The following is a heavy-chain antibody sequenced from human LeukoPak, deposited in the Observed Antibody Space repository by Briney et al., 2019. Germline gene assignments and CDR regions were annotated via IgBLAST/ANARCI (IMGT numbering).Heavy chain of an antibody. D-gene: IGHD5-18*01. J-gene: IGHJ4*02. Sequence: GGSLRLXCSASVFTFSSYSMTRGRRAPGKVLESVSYMSSRSTTIYYADSVKGRFTISRDNAKNSLYLQMNSLRAEDMSLYYCATRSSGYSYGVWGQGTLVTVSS. CDR3: ATRSSGYSYGV. CDR2: MSSRSTTI. V-gene: IGHV3-48*01. CDR1: VFTFSSYS.